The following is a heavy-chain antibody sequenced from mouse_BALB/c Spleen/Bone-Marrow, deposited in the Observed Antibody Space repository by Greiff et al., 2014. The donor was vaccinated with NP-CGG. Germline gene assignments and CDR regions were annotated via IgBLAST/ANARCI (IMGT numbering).Heavy chain of an antibody. CDR3: ASTITTVVAEDAMDY. J-gene: IGHJ4*01. D-gene: IGHD1-1*01. CDR1: GFTFSSYG. V-gene: IGHV5-6*01. CDR2: ISSGGSYT. Sequence: DVQLQESGGDLVKPGGSLKLSCAASGFTFSSYGMSWVRQTPDKRLEWVATISSGGSYTYYPDSVKGRFTISRDNAKNTLYLQMSSLKSEDTAMYYCASTITTVVAEDAMDYWGQGTSVTVSS.